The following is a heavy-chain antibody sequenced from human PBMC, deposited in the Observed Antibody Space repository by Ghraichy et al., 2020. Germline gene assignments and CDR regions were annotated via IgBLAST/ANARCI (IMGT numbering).Heavy chain of an antibody. CDR3: ARVSSGWYGGDFEY. CDR1: GFTFSSYA. V-gene: IGHV3-30*04. CDR2: ISYDGSNK. D-gene: IGHD6-19*01. J-gene: IGHJ4*02. Sequence: GGSLRLSCAASGFTFSSYAMHWVRQAPGKRLEWVAVISYDGSNKYYVDSVKGRFTISRDNSKNTLYLQMNSLRAEDTAVYYCARVSSGWYGGDFEYWGQGTLVTVSS.